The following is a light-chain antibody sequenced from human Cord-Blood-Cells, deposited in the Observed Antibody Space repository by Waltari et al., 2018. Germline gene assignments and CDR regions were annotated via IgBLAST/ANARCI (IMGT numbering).Light chain of an antibody. CDR1: QSISSY. CDR3: QQGYSTYT. V-gene: IGKV1-39*01. CDR2: AAS. J-gene: IGKJ2*01. Sequence: DIQMTQSPSSLSASVGDRVTITCRASQSISSYLNWYQQKPGKAPKLLSYAASSLQSGVPSRFSGSGSGTDFTLTISSLQPEDFATYYCQQGYSTYTFGQGTKLEIK.